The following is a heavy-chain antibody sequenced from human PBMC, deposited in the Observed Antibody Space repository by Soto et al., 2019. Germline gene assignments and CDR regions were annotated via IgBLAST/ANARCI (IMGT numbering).Heavy chain of an antibody. CDR3: AKNPGYYYDSTVYHFRY. CDR1: EFTFSNYA. J-gene: IGHJ4*02. CDR2: ISYGGGAT. V-gene: IGHV3-23*01. Sequence: PGGSLRLSCAASEFTFSNYAMSWVRQAPGKGLEWVSAISYGGGATYYADSVKGRFTISRDNSKNTLYLQMNSLRAEDTAVYYCAKNPGYYYDSTVYHFRYWAQSTLVT. D-gene: IGHD3-22*01.